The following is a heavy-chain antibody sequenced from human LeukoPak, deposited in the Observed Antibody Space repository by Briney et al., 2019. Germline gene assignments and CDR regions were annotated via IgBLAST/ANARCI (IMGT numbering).Heavy chain of an antibody. CDR1: GYTFTSYW. Sequence: PGESLKISCKGSGYTFTSYWIGWVRQVPGKGLEWMGIIYPGDSDTRYNPSFQGQVTISADKSISTAYLQWSSLKASDTAVYYCARQQVVRGVINWFDPWGQGTLVTVSS. D-gene: IGHD3-10*01. V-gene: IGHV5-51*01. J-gene: IGHJ5*02. CDR3: ARQQVVRGVINWFDP. CDR2: IYPGDSDT.